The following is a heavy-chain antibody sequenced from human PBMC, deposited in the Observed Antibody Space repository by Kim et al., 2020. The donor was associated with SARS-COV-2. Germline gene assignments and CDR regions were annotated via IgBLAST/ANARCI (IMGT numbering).Heavy chain of an antibody. CDR2: ISAYNGNT. V-gene: IGHV1-18*01. Sequence: ASVKVSCKASGYTFTSYGISWVRQAPGQGLEWMGWISAYNGNTNYAQKLQGRVTMTTDTSTSTAYMELRSLRSDDTAVYYCARYTMVRGVILNWFDPWGQGTLVTVSS. CDR1: GYTFTSYG. CDR3: ARYTMVRGVILNWFDP. D-gene: IGHD3-10*01. J-gene: IGHJ5*02.